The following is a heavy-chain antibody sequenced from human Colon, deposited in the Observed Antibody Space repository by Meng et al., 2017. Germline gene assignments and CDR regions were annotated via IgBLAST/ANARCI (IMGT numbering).Heavy chain of an antibody. V-gene: IGHV3-11*01. D-gene: IGHD6-19*01. CDR2: MSSDDSFI. CDR3: ARDRRYSSGWKTSDY. Sequence: VRLGGSGGGLVKPGGSLRLSCATSAFTFSDYYMSWIRQAPGKGLEWISYMSSDDSFIYYADSVKGRFTMSRDNAKNSLYLQLNSLRADDTAVYYCARDRRYSSGWKTSDYWGQGTLVTVSS. J-gene: IGHJ4*02. CDR1: AFTFSDYY.